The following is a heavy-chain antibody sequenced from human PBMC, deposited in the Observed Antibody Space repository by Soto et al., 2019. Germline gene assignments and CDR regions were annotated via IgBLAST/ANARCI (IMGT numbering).Heavy chain of an antibody. CDR2: IYYSGST. J-gene: IGHJ6*02. D-gene: IGHD2-15*01. V-gene: IGHV4-61*01. CDR1: GGSVSSGSYY. CDR3: ARESKGLPPDYYYYGMDV. Sequence: QVQLQESGPGLVKPSETLSLTCTVSGGSVSSGSYYWSWIRQPPGKGLEWIGYIYYSGSTNYNPPLKSRVTISVDTSKNQFSLKLSSVTAADTAVYYCARESKGLPPDYYYYGMDVWGQGTTVTVSS.